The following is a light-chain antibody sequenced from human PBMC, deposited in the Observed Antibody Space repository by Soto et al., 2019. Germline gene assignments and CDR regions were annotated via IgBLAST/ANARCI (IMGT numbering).Light chain of an antibody. Sequence: QSLLTQPASVSGCPGQSITISCTGTSSDVGGYNYVSWYQQHPGKAPKLMIYDVSNRPSGVSNRFSGSKSGNTASLTISGLQAEDEADYYSSSYTSSSTLVFGGGS. CDR1: SSDVGGYNY. V-gene: IGLV2-14*01. CDR2: DVS. CDR3: SSYTSSSTLV. J-gene: IGLJ2*01.